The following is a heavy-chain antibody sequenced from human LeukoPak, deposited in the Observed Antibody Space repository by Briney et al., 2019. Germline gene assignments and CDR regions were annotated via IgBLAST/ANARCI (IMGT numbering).Heavy chain of an antibody. Sequence: GGSLRLSCAASGFTFSSYGMHWVRQAPGKGLEWAAVIWYGGSNKYYADSVKGRFTISRDNSKNTLYLQMNSLRAEDTAVYYCAKDGHGGPADHYYYYMDVWGKGTTVTVSS. CDR3: AKDGHGGPADHYYYYMDV. J-gene: IGHJ6*03. D-gene: IGHD2-2*01. CDR1: GFTFSSYG. V-gene: IGHV3-30*02. CDR2: IWYGGSNK.